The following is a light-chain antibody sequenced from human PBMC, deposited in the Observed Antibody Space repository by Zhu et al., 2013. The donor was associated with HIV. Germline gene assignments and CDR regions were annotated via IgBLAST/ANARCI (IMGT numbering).Light chain of an antibody. CDR2: DDG. Sequence: SYLLTQPPSVSVAPGTTAKITCGADNISSKSVHWYQQRPGQAPLLVVYDDGDRPSGIPERFSGSNSGNTATLTISRVEDGDEAVYYCQVWDSSSDHYVFTTGTKVTV. CDR1: NISSKS. CDR3: QVWDSSSDHYV. J-gene: IGLJ1*01. V-gene: IGLV3-21*03.